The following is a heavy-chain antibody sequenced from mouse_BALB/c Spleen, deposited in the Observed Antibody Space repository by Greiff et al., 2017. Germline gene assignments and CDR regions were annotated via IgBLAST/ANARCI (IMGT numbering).Heavy chain of an antibody. CDR1: GFTFSSYA. CDR2: ISSGGST. D-gene: IGHD2-4*01. CDR3: ARGLDYPAGFAY. J-gene: IGHJ3*01. V-gene: IGHV5-6-5*01. Sequence: EVQLVESGGGLVKPGGSLKLSCAASGFTFSSYAMSWVRQTPEKRLEWVASISSGGSTYYPDSVKGRFTISRDNARNILYLQMSSLRSEDTAMYYCARGLDYPAGFAYWGQGTLVTVSA.